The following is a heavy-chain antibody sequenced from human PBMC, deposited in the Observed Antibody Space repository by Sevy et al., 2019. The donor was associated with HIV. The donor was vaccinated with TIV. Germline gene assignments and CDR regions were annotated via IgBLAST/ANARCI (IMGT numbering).Heavy chain of an antibody. CDR3: AKDQGIVVVPAAIEVTEYYGMDV. J-gene: IGHJ6*02. Sequence: GGSLRLSCAASGFTFTSYAMSWVRQAPGKGLEWVSAISGRGGSTYYADSVKGRFTISGNNSKNTLYLQMNSLRAEDTAVYYFAKDQGIVVVPAAIEVTEYYGMDVWGQGTTVTASS. CDR2: ISGRGGST. D-gene: IGHD2-2*02. CDR1: GFTFTSYA. V-gene: IGHV3-23*01.